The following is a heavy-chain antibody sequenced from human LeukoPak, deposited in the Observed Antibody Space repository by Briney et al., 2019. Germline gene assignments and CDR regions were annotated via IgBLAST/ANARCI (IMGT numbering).Heavy chain of an antibody. CDR2: ISGSGGST. J-gene: IGHJ4*02. CDR1: GFTFSSYA. V-gene: IGHV3-23*01. Sequence: TGGSLRLSCAASGFTFSSYAMSWVRQAPGKGLEWVSAISGSGGSTYYADSVKGRFTISRDNSKNTLYLQMNSLRAEDTAVFYCAKDKVVATILEGMFDYWGQGTLVTVSS. CDR3: AKDKVVATILEGMFDY. D-gene: IGHD5-12*01.